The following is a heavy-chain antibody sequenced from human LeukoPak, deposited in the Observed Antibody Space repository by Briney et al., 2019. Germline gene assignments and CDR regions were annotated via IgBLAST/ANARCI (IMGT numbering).Heavy chain of an antibody. Sequence: SETLSLTCTVSGYSISSGYYGSWIRQPPGKGLEWIGEINHSGSTNYNPSLKSRVTISVDTSKNQFSLKLSSVTAADTAVYYCARLSPAAAKRTYYYYYMDVWGKGTTVTISS. CDR3: ARLSPAAAKRTYYYYYMDV. J-gene: IGHJ6*03. CDR2: INHSGST. D-gene: IGHD6-13*01. V-gene: IGHV4-38-2*02. CDR1: GYSISSGYY.